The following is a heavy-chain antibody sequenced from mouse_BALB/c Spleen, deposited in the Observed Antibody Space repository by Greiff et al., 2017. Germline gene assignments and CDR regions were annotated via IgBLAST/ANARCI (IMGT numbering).Heavy chain of an antibody. D-gene: IGHD2-10*02. CDR1: GDSITSGY. J-gene: IGHJ3*01. Sequence: VQLQQSGPSLVKPSQTLSLTCSVTGDSITSGYWNWIRKFPGNKLEYMGYISYSGSTYYNPSLKSRISITRDTSKNQYYLQLNSVTTEDTATYYCARGGYGNGWCAYWGQGTLVTVSA. CDR2: ISYSGST. V-gene: IGHV3-8*02. CDR3: ARGGYGNGWCAY.